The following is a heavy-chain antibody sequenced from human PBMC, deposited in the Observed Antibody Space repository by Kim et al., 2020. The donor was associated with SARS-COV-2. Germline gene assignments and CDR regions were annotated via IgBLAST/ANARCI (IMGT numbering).Heavy chain of an antibody. CDR2: IYSGGST. J-gene: IGHJ6*02. V-gene: IGHV3-53*01. D-gene: IGHD6-13*01. CDR3: ARGSSSWPYYYYGMDV. CDR1: GFTVSSNY. Sequence: GGSLRLSCAASGFTVSSNYMSWVRQAPGKGLEWVSVIYSGGSTYYADSVKGRFTISRDNSKNTLYLQMNSLRAEDTAVYYCARGSSSWPYYYYGMDVWGQGTTVTVSS.